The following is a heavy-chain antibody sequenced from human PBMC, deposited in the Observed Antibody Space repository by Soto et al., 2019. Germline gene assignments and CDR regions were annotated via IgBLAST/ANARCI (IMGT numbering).Heavy chain of an antibody. V-gene: IGHV4-39*01. CDR1: GGSISSSTYS. Sequence: QLQLQQSGPGLVKPSETLSLTCTVSGGSISSSTYSWGWIRQPPGKGLEWIGSIFYSGSTSYYPSLKSRVTISVDTSKNQFSLKLSSLTAADTAVYYCASEGNYEISWFDPWGQGTLVTVSS. D-gene: IGHD4-4*01. J-gene: IGHJ5*02. CDR2: IFYSGST. CDR3: ASEGNYEISWFDP.